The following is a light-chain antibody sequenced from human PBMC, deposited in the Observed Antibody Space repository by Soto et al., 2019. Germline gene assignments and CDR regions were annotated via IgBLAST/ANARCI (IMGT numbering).Light chain of an antibody. J-gene: IGLJ2*01. CDR3: ISWTTITTMI. V-gene: IGLV2-14*03. CDR1: SSDIGAYNF. Sequence: QSVLTQPASLSGSPGQSITISCTGTSSDIGAYNFVSWYQQHPGKAPKLMLYDVNIRPSGVSNRFSGSKSGNTASLTISGLQAEDEADYYCISWTTITTMIFGGGTKVTVL. CDR2: DVN.